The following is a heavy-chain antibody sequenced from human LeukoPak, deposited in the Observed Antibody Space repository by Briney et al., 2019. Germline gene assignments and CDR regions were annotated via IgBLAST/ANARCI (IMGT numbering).Heavy chain of an antibody. D-gene: IGHD1-26*01. V-gene: IGHV3-30*02. J-gene: IGHJ4*02. CDR1: GFTFSSYG. Sequence: GGSLRLSCAASGFTFSSYGMHWVRQAPGKGLEWVAFIRYDGSNKYYADSVKGRFTISRDNSKNTLYLQMNSMRAEDTAVYYCAKAGSIRFDYWGQGTLVTVSS. CDR2: IRYDGSNK. CDR3: AKAGSIRFDY.